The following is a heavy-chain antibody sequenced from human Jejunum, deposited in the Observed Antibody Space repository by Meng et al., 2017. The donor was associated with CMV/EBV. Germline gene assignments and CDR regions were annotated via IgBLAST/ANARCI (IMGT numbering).Heavy chain of an antibody. J-gene: IGHJ4*02. CDR3: TTSTTGY. Sequence: LSCAGSGVTLINEWMTWVRQAPGKGLEWVGRIKSRADGETVDYAAPVKGRFIISRDESKNTLYLQMNGLTIEDTAVYYCTTSTTGYWGQGTLVTVSS. CDR1: GVTLINEW. D-gene: IGHD4-17*01. CDR2: IKSRADGETV. V-gene: IGHV3-15*07.